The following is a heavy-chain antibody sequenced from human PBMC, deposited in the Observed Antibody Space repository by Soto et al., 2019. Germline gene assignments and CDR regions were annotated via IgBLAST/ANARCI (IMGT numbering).Heavy chain of an antibody. Sequence: SETLSLTCAVYGGSFSGYYWSWIRQPPGKGLEWIGGINHSGSTNYNPSLKSRVTISVDTSKNQFSLKLSSVTAADTAVYYCARGHRYFDWLSRLYYYYGMDVWGQGTTVTVSS. CDR2: INHSGST. V-gene: IGHV4-34*01. D-gene: IGHD3-9*01. J-gene: IGHJ6*02. CDR1: GGSFSGYY. CDR3: ARGHRYFDWLSRLYYYYGMDV.